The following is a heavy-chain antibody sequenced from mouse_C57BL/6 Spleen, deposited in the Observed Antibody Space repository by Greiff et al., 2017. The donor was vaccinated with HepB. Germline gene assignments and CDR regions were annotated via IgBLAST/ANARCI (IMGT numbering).Heavy chain of an antibody. J-gene: IGHJ4*01. CDR3: AKVRIYYGNSGAMDY. V-gene: IGHV1-39*01. CDR1: GYSFTDYN. CDR2: INPNYGTT. Sequence: VHVKQSGPELVKPGASVKISCKASGYSFTDYNINWVKQSNGKSLEWIGVINPNYGTTSYNQKFKGKATLTVDQSSSTAYMQLNSLTSEDSAVYYCAKVRIYYGNSGAMDYWGQGTSVTVSS. D-gene: IGHD2-1*01.